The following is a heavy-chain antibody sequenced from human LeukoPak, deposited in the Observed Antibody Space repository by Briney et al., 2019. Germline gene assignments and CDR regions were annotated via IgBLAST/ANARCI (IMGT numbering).Heavy chain of an antibody. J-gene: IGHJ6*02. V-gene: IGHV3-66*01. CDR1: GFTVGSNY. CDR3: TTRGTPGYYYGMDV. D-gene: IGHD1-14*01. CDR2: ISSGGTT. Sequence: GGSLRLSCAASGFTVGSNYMSWVRQAPGKGLEWVSIISSGGTTSYADSVKGRFTISRDNSRNTLYLQMNSLRAEDTAVYYCTTRGTPGYYYGMDVWGQGTTVTVSS.